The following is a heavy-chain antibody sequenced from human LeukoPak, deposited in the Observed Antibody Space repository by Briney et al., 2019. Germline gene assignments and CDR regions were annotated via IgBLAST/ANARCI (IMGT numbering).Heavy chain of an antibody. CDR1: GFSFSNYD. J-gene: IGHJ4*02. D-gene: IGHD5-12*01. CDR2: IWFDGSAK. V-gene: IGHV3-33*01. CDR3: ARAEGATMLDY. Sequence: GGSLRLSCAASGFSFSNYDMHWVRQAPGKGLEWVAIIWFDGSAKYYGDSVRGRFTVSRDNFKNSLYLQMNSLRAEDTAVYYCARAEGATMLDYWGQGTLVTVSS.